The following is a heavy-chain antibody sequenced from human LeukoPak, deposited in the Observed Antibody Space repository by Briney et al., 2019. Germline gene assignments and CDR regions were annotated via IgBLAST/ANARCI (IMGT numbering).Heavy chain of an antibody. CDR2: ISSSSSTI. D-gene: IGHD3-3*01. Sequence: GGSLRLSCAASGFTFSSYSMNWVRQAPGKGLEWVSYISSSSSTIYYADSVKGRFTISRDNAKNSLYLQMNSLRAEDTAVYYCARDLGYDFWSGYYWGQGTLVTVSS. CDR3: ARDLGYDFWSGYY. J-gene: IGHJ4*02. V-gene: IGHV3-48*01. CDR1: GFTFSSYS.